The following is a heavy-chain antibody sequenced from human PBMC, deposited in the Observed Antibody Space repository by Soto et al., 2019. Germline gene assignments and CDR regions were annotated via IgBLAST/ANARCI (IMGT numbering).Heavy chain of an antibody. V-gene: IGHV4-59*01. D-gene: IGHD3-10*01. CDR3: ARDPGSGSYYGWFDP. Sequence: QVQLQESGPGLVKPSETLSLTCTVSGGSISRYYWNWIRQPPGKGLEWIGYIYYSGSTTYNPSLKSRVTISVDTYKSQFSLKLSSVTAADTAVYYCARDPGSGSYYGWFDPWGQGTLVTVSS. CDR1: GGSISRYY. CDR2: IYYSGST. J-gene: IGHJ5*02.